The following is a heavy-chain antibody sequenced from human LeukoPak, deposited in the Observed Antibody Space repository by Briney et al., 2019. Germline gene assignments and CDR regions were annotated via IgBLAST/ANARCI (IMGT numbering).Heavy chain of an antibody. CDR2: INHSGST. CDR1: GGSFSGYY. V-gene: IGHV4-34*01. J-gene: IGHJ6*03. D-gene: IGHD3-3*01. CDR3: ARGGVASYYYYYMDV. Sequence: PSETLSLTCAVYGGSFSGYYWSWIRKPPGKGLEGIGEINHSGSTNYNPSLKSRVTISVDTSKNQFSLKLSSVTAADTAVYYCARGGVASYYYYYMDVWGKGTTVTVSS.